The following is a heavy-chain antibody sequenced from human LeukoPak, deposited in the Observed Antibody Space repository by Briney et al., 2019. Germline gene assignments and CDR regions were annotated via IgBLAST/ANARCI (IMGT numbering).Heavy chain of an antibody. CDR3: ARVGVGTVAGNYFDD. Sequence: GGSLRLSCTASGFTVSNSYMSWVRQAPGKGLEWVSLIYGGGGTYYADSAKGRFTISRHNSENTLYLEMNSLRPEDTAVYYCARVGVGTVAGNYFDDWGQGTLVTSPQ. J-gene: IGHJ4*02. CDR2: IYGGGGT. D-gene: IGHD6-19*01. CDR1: GFTVSNSY. V-gene: IGHV3-53*04.